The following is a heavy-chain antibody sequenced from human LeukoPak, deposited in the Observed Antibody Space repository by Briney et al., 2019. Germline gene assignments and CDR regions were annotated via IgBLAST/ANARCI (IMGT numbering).Heavy chain of an antibody. Sequence: GASVKVSCKASGGTFSSYAISWVRQAPGQGLEWMGGIIPIFGTANYAQKFQGRVTITTDESTSTAYMELSSLRSEDTAVYYCAMDEPDSSGWVGYWGQGTLVTVSS. J-gene: IGHJ4*02. CDR2: IIPIFGTA. CDR3: AMDEPDSSGWVGY. D-gene: IGHD6-19*01. CDR1: GGTFSSYA. V-gene: IGHV1-69*05.